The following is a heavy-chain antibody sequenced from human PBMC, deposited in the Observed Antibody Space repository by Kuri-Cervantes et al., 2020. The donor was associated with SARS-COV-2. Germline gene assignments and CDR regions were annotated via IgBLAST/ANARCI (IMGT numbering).Heavy chain of an antibody. J-gene: IGHJ5*02. CDR3: AGVRGNYDFWSGYLNWFDP. D-gene: IGHD3-3*01. Sequence: GESLKISCAASGFTFSSYAMHWVRQAPGKGLEWVAVISYDGSNKYYADSVKGRFTISRDNSKNTLYLQMNSLRAEDTAVYYCAGVRGNYDFWSGYLNWFDPWGQGTLVTVSS. CDR2: ISYDGSNK. CDR1: GFTFSSYA. V-gene: IGHV3-30*04.